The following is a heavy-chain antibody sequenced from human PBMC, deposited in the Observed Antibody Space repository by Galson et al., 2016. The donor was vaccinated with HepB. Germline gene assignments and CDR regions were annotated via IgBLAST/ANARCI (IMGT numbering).Heavy chain of an antibody. D-gene: IGHD6-19*01. CDR1: GDSISIYY. Sequence: LTCTVSGDSISIYYWTWIRQPPGKGLEWIAYIYSTTGTNYSPSLKSRVTISVDTSKNQFSLKLSSVTAADTAVYYCAAFSGWYRGIEYWGQGTLVTVSS. V-gene: IGHV4-59*01. CDR2: IYSTTGT. CDR3: AAFSGWYRGIEY. J-gene: IGHJ4*02.